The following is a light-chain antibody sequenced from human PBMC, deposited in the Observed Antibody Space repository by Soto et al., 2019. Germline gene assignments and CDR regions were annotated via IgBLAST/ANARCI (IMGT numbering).Light chain of an antibody. CDR2: GAS. J-gene: IGKJ2*01. CDR3: QQYDSSPYT. V-gene: IGKV3-20*01. Sequence: EIVLTQSPGTLSLSPGERATLSCRASQSVSSSYLAWYQQKPGHAPRLLIYGASSRATGIPDRFSGSGSGTDFTLTISSLEPEDFAVYYCQQYDSSPYTFGQGTKLEIK. CDR1: QSVSSSY.